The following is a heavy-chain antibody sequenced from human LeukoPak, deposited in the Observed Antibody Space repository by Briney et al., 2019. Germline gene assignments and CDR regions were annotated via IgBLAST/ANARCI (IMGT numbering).Heavy chain of an antibody. D-gene: IGHD1-14*01. CDR2: IIPMFATT. Sequence: GASVKVSCKTSGGTFGSFAIAWLRQAPGQGLEWMGGIIPMFATTNYAQEFQGRVSITADEFTSTVYMELTSLRSDDTGVYYCARGPPLTYDHTPEGYYHYYMDVWGKGTTIIISS. CDR1: GGTFGSFA. J-gene: IGHJ6*03. CDR3: ARGPPLTYDHTPEGYYHYYMDV. V-gene: IGHV1-69*13.